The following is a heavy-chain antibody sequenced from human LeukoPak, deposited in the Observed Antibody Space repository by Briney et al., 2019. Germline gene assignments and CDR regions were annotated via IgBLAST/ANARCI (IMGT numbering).Heavy chain of an antibody. CDR3: AREAYYYDSRARFDP. CDR1: GYKLTDNW. J-gene: IGHJ5*02. D-gene: IGHD3-22*01. CDR2: INTKTGAT. V-gene: IGHV1-2*02. Sequence: ASVKVSCKAFGYKLTDNWIHWVRQAPGQGLEWMGWINTKTGATNIAQKFQGRVTMTRDTSVNTAYMELSRLRSDDTAVYYCAREAYYYDSRARFDPWGQGTLVTVSS.